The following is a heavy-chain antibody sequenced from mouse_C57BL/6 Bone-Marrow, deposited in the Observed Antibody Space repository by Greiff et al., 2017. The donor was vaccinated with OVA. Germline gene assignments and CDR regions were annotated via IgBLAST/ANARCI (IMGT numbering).Heavy chain of an antibody. CDR1: GFTFPAYY. D-gene: IGHD4-1*01. Sequence: EVKLMESGGGLVQPGGSLRLSCATSGFTFPAYYMSWVRQPPGKALEWLGFIRNKANGYTTEYSASVKGRFTISRDNSQSILYLQMNTLRAEDSATYYCARKLGGYAMDYWGQGTSVTVSS. V-gene: IGHV7-3*02. J-gene: IGHJ4*01. CDR3: ARKLGGYAMDY. CDR2: IRNKANGYTT.